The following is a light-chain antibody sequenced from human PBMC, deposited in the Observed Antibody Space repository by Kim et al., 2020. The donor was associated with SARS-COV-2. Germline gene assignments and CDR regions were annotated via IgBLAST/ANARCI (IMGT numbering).Light chain of an antibody. CDR3: CSYAGSNTFV. CDR1: TSAVGSYNY. Sequence: QSVAISCTGTTSAVGSYNYVSWYQQYPGKAPRLIMYEVSKRPSWVPDRFSGSRSGNTASLIVSGLQAEDEAGYYCCSYAGSNTFVFGGGTQLTVL. J-gene: IGLJ7*01. V-gene: IGLV2-8*01. CDR2: EVS.